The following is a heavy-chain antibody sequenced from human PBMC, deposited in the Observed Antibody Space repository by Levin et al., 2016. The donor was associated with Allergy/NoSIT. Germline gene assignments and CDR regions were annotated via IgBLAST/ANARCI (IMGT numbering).Heavy chain of an antibody. CDR1: GFDFNIYA. CDR3: SKGITLGGWYGY. J-gene: IGHJ4*02. Sequence: LSLTCAGSGFDFNIYAMSWVRRAAGKGLEWVSAITSSSDKIIYADSVKGRFIISRDNSKNTLYLQMNSLRVEDTAMYYCSKGITLGGWYGYWGQGALVSVSS. CDR2: ITSSSDKI. D-gene: IGHD6-19*01. V-gene: IGHV3-23*01.